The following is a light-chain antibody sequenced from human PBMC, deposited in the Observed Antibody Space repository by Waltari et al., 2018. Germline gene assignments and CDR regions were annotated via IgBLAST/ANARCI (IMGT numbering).Light chain of an antibody. J-gene: IGLJ1*01. CDR2: RDY. Sequence: QAGLTQPPSVSRALRQTATLTCTGDYNNVCQRGATWLQQHQGHPPKLLLYRDYSRPSGISERFSSSRSGNTASLTITGLQPEDEADYYCSSWDVRLDVYVFGPGTKLSVL. CDR1: YNNVCQRG. V-gene: IGLV10-54*04. CDR3: SSWDVRLDVYV.